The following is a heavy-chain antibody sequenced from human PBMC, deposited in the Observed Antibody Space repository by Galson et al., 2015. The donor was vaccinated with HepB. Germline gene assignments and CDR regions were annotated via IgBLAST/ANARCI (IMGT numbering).Heavy chain of an antibody. D-gene: IGHD1-1*01. CDR3: ARAPLQLEVLYNYYYMDV. Sequence: SLRLSCAASGFIFSSYIMNWVRQAPGKGLEWVSSISSSSRYIYYADSVKGRFTISRDNAKNSLYLRMNSLRAEDTAVYYCARAPLQLEVLYNYYYMDVWGKGTTVTVSS. CDR2: ISSSSRYI. CDR1: GFIFSSYI. V-gene: IGHV3-21*01. J-gene: IGHJ6*03.